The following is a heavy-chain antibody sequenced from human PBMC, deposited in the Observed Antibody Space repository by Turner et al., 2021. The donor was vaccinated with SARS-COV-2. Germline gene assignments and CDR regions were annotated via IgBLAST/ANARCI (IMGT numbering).Heavy chain of an antibody. CDR1: GGSISSSNW. J-gene: IGHJ6*02. D-gene: IGHD6-13*01. CDR2: IYHSGNT. Sequence: QVQLHESGPGLVKPSGTLSLTCAVSGGSISSSNWWSWVRQPPGKGLEWIGEIYHSGNTNYNPSLKSRVTISVDKSKNQFSLKLTSVTAADTAVYFCARRTQGYFNYGMDVWGQGTTVTVSS. CDR3: ARRTQGYFNYGMDV. V-gene: IGHV4-4*02.